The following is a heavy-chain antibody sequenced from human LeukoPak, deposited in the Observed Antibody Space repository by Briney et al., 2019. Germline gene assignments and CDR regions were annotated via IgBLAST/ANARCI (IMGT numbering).Heavy chain of an antibody. J-gene: IGHJ4*02. CDR1: GFTFRSYG. CDR2: IWYDGSNK. D-gene: IGHD2-2*01. CDR3: AREGSTSYLDY. V-gene: IGHV3-33*01. Sequence: GGSLRLSCAVSGFTFRSYGMHWVRQAPGKGLEWVAVIWYDGSNKYYADSVKGRFTISRDNSKNTLYLQMNSLRAEDTPVYYRAREGSTSYLDYWGQGTLVTVSS.